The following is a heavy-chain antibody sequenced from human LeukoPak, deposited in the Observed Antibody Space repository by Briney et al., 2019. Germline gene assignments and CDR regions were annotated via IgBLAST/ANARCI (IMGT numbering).Heavy chain of an antibody. CDR3: ARAGHIVVVTATDFGVVYYYGMDV. CDR2: ISSSSSYI. D-gene: IGHD2-21*02. V-gene: IGHV3-21*01. Sequence: PGGSLRLSCAASGFTFSSYSMNSVRQAPGKGLEWVSSISSSSSYIYYADSVKGRFTTSRDNAKNSLYLQMNSLRAEDTAVYYGARAGHIVVVTATDFGVVYYYGMDVWGQGTTVTVSS. CDR1: GFTFSSYS. J-gene: IGHJ6*02.